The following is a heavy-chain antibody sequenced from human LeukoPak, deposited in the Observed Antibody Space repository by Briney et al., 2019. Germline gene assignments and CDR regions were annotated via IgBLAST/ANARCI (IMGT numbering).Heavy chain of an antibody. CDR1: GGSGGSGSYY. V-gene: IGHV4-61*01. CDR3: ARNHVVVTAIRSDP. Sequence: SETLSLTCSVSGGSGGSGSYYWSWIRQPPGKGLEWIGYIYYSGSTKYNPSLKSRVTISVDTAKNQFFLKLSSVTAADTAVYYCARNHVVVTAIRSDPWGQGTLVTVSS. J-gene: IGHJ5*02. D-gene: IGHD2-21*02. CDR2: IYYSGST.